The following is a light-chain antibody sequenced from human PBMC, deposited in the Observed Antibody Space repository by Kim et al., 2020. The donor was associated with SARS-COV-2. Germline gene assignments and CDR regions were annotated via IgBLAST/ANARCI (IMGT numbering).Light chain of an antibody. CDR3: QQYGSSPYT. V-gene: IGKV3-20*01. CDR1: RSVSSSY. CDR2: GAS. Sequence: EIVLTQSPGTMCLSPGERANLSCRASRSVSSSYLAWYQQKPGQAPRLLIYGASSRATGISDRFSGSGSGTDFTLTISRLEPEDFVVYYCQQYGSSPYTFGQGTKLEI. J-gene: IGKJ2*01.